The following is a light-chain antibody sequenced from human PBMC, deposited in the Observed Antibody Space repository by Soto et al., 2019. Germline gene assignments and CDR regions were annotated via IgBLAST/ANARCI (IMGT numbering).Light chain of an antibody. V-gene: IGKV4-1*01. CDR2: WAS. CDR1: QSVLHSSNNKNY. J-gene: IGKJ2*01. CDR3: QQYYTTPYT. Sequence: DIVMTQSPDSLAVSLGERATINCKSSQSVLHSSNNKNYLAWYHQKPGQPPKLLIYWASTRESGVPDRFSGSWSGTDFTLTISSLQAEDVAVYYCQQYYTTPYTFGQGTKLEIK.